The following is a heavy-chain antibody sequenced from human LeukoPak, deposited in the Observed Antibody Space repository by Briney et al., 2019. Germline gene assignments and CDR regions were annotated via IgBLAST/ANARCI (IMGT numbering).Heavy chain of an antibody. V-gene: IGHV1-69*05. Sequence: GASVKVSCKASGGTFSSYAISWVRQAPGQGLEWMGRIIPIFGTANYAQKFQGRVTITTDEFTSTAYMELSSLRSEDTAVYYCARDNFGVVRFRRVGTPGFDPWGQGTLVTVSS. CDR3: ARDNFGVVRFRRVGTPGFDP. CDR1: GGTFSSYA. D-gene: IGHD3-3*01. CDR2: IIPIFGTA. J-gene: IGHJ5*02.